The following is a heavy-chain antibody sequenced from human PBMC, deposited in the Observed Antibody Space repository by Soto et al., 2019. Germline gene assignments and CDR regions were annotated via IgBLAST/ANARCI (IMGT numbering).Heavy chain of an antibody. CDR3: ARVCSGYYDGPAFDVLDI. V-gene: IGHV1-69*02. J-gene: IGHJ3*02. CDR2: IIPILGIA. Sequence: SVKVSCKASGGTFSSYTISWVRQAPGQGLEWMGRIIPILGIANYAQKFQGRVTITADKSTSTAYMELSSLRSEDTAVYYCARVCSGYYDGPAFDVLDIGGKGTRVPVPS. D-gene: IGHD3-22*01. CDR1: GGTFSSYT.